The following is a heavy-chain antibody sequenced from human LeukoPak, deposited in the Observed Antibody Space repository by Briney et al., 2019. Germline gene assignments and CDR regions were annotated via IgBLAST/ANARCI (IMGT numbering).Heavy chain of an antibody. CDR2: VRRDDGRT. Sequence: GGSLRLSCAASGFTFDDYAMPWVRQPPGKGLEWISLVRRDDGRTFYAGSVRGRFTISRDNRKNSLFLQMTSLRPEDTAFYYCVKGGEDAAMAPNSWGRGTLVIVSS. D-gene: IGHD3-16*01. V-gene: IGHV3-43D*04. J-gene: IGHJ4*02. CDR3: VKGGEDAAMAPNS. CDR1: GFTFDDYA.